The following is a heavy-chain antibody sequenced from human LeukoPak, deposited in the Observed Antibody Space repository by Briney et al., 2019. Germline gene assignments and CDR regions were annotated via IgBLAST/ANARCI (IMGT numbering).Heavy chain of an antibody. CDR3: AKFLTTVTTGGAFDI. CDR1: GFTFDDYA. J-gene: IGHJ3*02. V-gene: IGHV3-9*01. Sequence: GRSLRLSCAASGFTFDDYAMHWVRQAPGKGLEWVSGISRNSGSIGYADSVKGRFTISRDNAKNSLYLQMNSLRAEDTALYYCAKFLTTVTTGGAFDIWGQGTMVTVSS. D-gene: IGHD4-17*01. CDR2: ISRNSGSI.